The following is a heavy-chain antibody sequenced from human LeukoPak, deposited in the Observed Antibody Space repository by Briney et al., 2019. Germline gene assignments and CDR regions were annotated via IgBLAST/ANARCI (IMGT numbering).Heavy chain of an antibody. CDR3: AGTPRRDGYNLFDY. CDR1: GGSFSGYY. J-gene: IGHJ4*02. V-gene: IGHV4-34*01. CDR2: INHSGST. Sequence: PSETLSLTCAVYGGSFSGYYWSWIRQPPGKGLEWIGEINHSGSTNYNPSLKSRVTISVDTSKNQFSLKLSSVTAADTAVYYCAGTPRRDGYNLFDYWGQGTLVTVSS. D-gene: IGHD5-24*01.